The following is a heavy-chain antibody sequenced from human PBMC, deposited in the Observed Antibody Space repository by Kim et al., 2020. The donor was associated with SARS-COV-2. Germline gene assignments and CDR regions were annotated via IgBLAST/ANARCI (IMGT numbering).Heavy chain of an antibody. CDR3: ARAFGGIGYYSN. D-gene: IGHD3-3*01. J-gene: IGHJ4*02. Sequence: ANDAQKLQDRVTIAADESTSTAYMELSSLRSDDTAVYYCARAFGGIGYYSNWGQGTLVTVSS. CDR2: A. V-gene: IGHV1-69*01.